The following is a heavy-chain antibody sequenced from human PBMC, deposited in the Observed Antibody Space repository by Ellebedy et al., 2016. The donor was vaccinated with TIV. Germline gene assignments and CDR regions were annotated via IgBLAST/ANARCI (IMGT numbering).Heavy chain of an antibody. Sequence: MPSETLSLTCTVSGGSISSYYWSWIRQPPGKGLEWIGYIYYSGSTNYNPSLKSRVTISVDTSKNQFSLKLSSVTAADTAVYYCARADYDILTGLDWGQGTLVTVSS. CDR2: IYYSGST. J-gene: IGHJ4*02. CDR1: GGSISSYY. D-gene: IGHD3-9*01. V-gene: IGHV4-59*01. CDR3: ARADYDILTGLD.